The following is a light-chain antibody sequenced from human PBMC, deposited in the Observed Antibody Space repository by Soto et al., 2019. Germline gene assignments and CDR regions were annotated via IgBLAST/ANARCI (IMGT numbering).Light chain of an antibody. Sequence: QSVLTQPSSASGTPGQRVTISCSGGSSNIGGNTAHWYQQFPVTAPKLLIYNNHQRPSGVPDRFSGSKSGTSASLAISGLQSEDESMYYCAAWDDSLSGPVFGEGTKLTVL. CDR2: NNH. CDR3: AAWDDSLSGPV. CDR1: SSNIGGNT. V-gene: IGLV1-44*01. J-gene: IGLJ2*01.